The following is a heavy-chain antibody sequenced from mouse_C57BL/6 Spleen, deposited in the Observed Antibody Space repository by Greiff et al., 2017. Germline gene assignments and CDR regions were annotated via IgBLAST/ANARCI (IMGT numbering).Heavy chain of an antibody. D-gene: IGHD1-1*01. CDR1: GFSLTSYG. V-gene: IGHV2-2*01. Sequence: QVQLQQSGPGLVQPSQSLSITCTVSGFSLTSYGVHWVRQSPGKGLEWLGVIWSGGSTDYNAAFISRLSISKDNSKSQVFFKMNSLQADDTAIYYCARNYVYGSSPWFAYWGQGTLVTVSA. CDR2: IWSGGST. J-gene: IGHJ3*01. CDR3: ARNYVYGSSPWFAY.